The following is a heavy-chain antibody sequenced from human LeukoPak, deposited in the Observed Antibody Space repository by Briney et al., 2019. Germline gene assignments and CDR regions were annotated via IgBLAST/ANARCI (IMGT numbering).Heavy chain of an antibody. CDR3: ARVGWGSGHLYWYFDL. CDR2: IYTSGST. D-gene: IGHD3-10*01. V-gene: IGHV4-4*07. J-gene: IGHJ2*01. Sequence: PSETLSLTCTVSGGSISSYYWSWIRQPAGKGLEWIGRIYTSGSTNYNPSLKSRVTMSVDTSKNQFSLKLSSVTAADTAVYYCARVGWGSGHLYWYFDLWGRGTLVTVSS. CDR1: GGSISSYY.